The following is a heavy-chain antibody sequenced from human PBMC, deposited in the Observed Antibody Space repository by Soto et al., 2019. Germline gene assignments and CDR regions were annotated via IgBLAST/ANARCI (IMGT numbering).Heavy chain of an antibody. D-gene: IGHD3-16*01. J-gene: IGHJ4*02. V-gene: IGHV2-5*02. CDR3: AHRPGIFYDNVGGSYDHLYFEY. CDR1: GFSLSTSGEG. Sequence: SGPTLVNPTQTLTLTCSVSGFSLSTSGEGVGWIRQPPGKALEWLGFIYWDDDTRYNSSLKSRLTITKDTSKNQVVLTLTDMDPLDTGTYYCAHRPGIFYDNVGGSYDHLYFEYWGQGTLVTVSS. CDR2: IYWDDDT.